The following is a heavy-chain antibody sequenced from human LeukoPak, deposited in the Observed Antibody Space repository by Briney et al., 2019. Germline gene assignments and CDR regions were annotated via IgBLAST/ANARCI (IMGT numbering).Heavy chain of an antibody. CDR1: GGSISSGGNY. CDR3: ARAPGVRGSYRFSWFDP. D-gene: IGHD3-16*02. Sequence: SETLSLTCTVSGGSISSGGNYWSWIRQHPGKGLEWIGYISYSGTTYYNPSLKSRVTISVDPSKNQFSLKLNSVTAADTAVYYCARAPGVRGSYRFSWFDPWGQGTLVTVSS. J-gene: IGHJ5*02. CDR2: ISYSGTT. V-gene: IGHV4-31*03.